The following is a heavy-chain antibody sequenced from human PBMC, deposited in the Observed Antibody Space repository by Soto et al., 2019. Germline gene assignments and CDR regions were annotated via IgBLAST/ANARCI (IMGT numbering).Heavy chain of an antibody. CDR2: IWSGGAM. Sequence: AQLVESGGDLVQPGGSLRLSCSVSAFTVSNNYMSWVRQAPGKGLEWVPLIWSGGAMEYVDPVRGRFTISRDNSKNTLYLQMSSLRVEDTAVYYCARGPNRGYWGQGTLVTVSP. J-gene: IGHJ4*02. D-gene: IGHD3-10*01. V-gene: IGHV3-66*01. CDR1: AFTVSNNY. CDR3: ARGPNRGY.